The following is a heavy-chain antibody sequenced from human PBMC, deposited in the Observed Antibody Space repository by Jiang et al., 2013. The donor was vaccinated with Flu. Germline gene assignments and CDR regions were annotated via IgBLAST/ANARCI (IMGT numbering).Heavy chain of an antibody. V-gene: IGHV5-51*01. CDR3: ARRGYCSGGSCKQDAFDI. Sequence: VQLVESGAEVKKPGESLKISCKGSGYSFTSYWIGWVRQMPGKGLEWMGIIYPGDSDTRYSPSFQGQVTISADKSISTAYLQWSSLKASDTAMYYCARRGYCSGGSCKQDAFDIWGQGTMVTVSS. CDR1: GYSFTSYW. D-gene: IGHD2-15*01. CDR2: IYPGDSDT. J-gene: IGHJ3*02.